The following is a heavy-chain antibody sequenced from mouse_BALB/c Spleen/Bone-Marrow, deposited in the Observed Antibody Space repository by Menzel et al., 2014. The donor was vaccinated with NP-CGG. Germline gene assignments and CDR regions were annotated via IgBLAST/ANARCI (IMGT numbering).Heavy chain of an antibody. J-gene: IGHJ3*01. CDR2: IHYSGIT. CDR1: DYSITSGYS. CDR3: ARWGKGAWFAY. Sequence: DVQLVESGPDLVKPSQSLSLTCTVTDYSITSGYSWHWIRQFPGNKLEWMGYIHYSGITNYSPSLKSRISFTRDTSKNQFFLHLNSVTTEDTATYYCARWGKGAWFAYWGQGTLVTVSA. D-gene: IGHD1-3*01. V-gene: IGHV3-1*02.